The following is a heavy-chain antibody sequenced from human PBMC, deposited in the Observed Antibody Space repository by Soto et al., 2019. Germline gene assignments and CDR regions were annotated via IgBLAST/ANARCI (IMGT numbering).Heavy chain of an antibody. D-gene: IGHD6-13*01. CDR3: ARTGYSSSWFPPFYYMDG. CDR2: IYYSGST. CDR1: GGSISSYY. J-gene: IGHJ6*03. V-gene: IGHV4-59*01. Sequence: SETLSLTCTVSGGSISSYYWSWIRQPPGKGLEWIGYIYYSGSTNYNPSLKSRVTISVDTSKNQFSLKLSSVTAADTAVYYCARTGYSSSWFPPFYYMDGWGKGTTVTVSS.